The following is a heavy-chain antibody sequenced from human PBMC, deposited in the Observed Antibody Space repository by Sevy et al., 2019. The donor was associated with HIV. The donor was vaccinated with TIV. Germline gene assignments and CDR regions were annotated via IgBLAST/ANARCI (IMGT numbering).Heavy chain of an antibody. J-gene: IGHJ3*01. CDR3: VKTSYSDYYAFDG. CDR2: IKQDGSAK. V-gene: IGHV3-7*01. Sequence: GGSLRLSCAASGFTFTNYGMSWVRQAPGKGLEWVANIKQDGSAKYYVDSVKGRFTISRDNAKNSLYLQMNSLRAEDTAVYYCVKTSYSDYYAFDGWGQETLVTVSS. D-gene: IGHD1-26*01. CDR1: GFTFTNYG.